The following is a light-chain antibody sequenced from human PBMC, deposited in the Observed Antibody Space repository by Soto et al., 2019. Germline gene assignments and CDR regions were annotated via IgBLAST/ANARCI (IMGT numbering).Light chain of an antibody. J-gene: IGKJ1*01. V-gene: IGKV3D-20*02. Sequence: VVLTHSPCALSLSPVYAATRSCNSIQSVTFAHLAWPLAWYQQKPGQAPRLLIYGASSRATGIPARFSGSGSGTDFTLTISSLEPEDFAVYYCQQRGNRPPSTFGQGTKVDI. CDR2: GAS. CDR3: QQRGNRPPST. CDR1: QSVTFAHLA.